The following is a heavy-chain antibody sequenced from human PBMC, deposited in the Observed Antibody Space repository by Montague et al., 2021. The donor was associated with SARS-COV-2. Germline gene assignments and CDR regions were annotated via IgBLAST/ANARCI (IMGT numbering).Heavy chain of an antibody. CDR2: IYYTGNT. D-gene: IGHD5-18*01. V-gene: IGHV4-59*02. J-gene: IGHJ4*02. CDR1: GGSVNGYF. CDR3: ARTPDHSYNLIDH. Sequence: SETLSLTCTVSGGSVNGYFWNWIRQPPGRGLEWLGYIYYTGNTAYNPSLKSRVSVSVDTSENQFSLKLTSVTAADTAVYYCARTPDHSYNLIDHWGQGILVTVSS.